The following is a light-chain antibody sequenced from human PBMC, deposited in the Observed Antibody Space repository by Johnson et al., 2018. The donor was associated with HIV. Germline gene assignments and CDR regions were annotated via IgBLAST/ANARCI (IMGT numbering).Light chain of an antibody. CDR3: GTWDSSLSAYV. Sequence: HSVLTQPPSVSAAPGQKVTISCSGSTYNIGNNYVSWYQQLPGTAPKLLIYEKNKRPSGIPDRFSASKSGTSATLDITGLQTGDEADYYCGTWDSSLSAYVFGTGTKVTVL. CDR1: TYNIGNNY. V-gene: IGLV1-51*02. J-gene: IGLJ1*01. CDR2: EKN.